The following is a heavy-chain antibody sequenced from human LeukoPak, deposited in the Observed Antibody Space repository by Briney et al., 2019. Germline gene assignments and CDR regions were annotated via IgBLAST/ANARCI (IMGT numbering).Heavy chain of an antibody. CDR2: MNPNSGNT. CDR3: ARRRNYDFWSGYSNNFDY. Sequence: GASVKVPCKASGYTFTSYDINWVRQATGQGLEWMGWMNPNSGNTGYAQKFQGRVTMTRNTSISTAYMELSSLRSEDTAVYYCARRRNYDFWSGYSNNFDYWGQGTLVTVSS. D-gene: IGHD3-3*01. J-gene: IGHJ4*02. CDR1: GYTFTSYD. V-gene: IGHV1-8*01.